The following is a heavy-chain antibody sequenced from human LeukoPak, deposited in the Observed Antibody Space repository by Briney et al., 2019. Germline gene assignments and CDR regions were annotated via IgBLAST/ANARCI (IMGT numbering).Heavy chain of an antibody. CDR2: INHSGST. J-gene: IGHJ4*02. CDR1: GGSFSGYY. Sequence: PSETLSLTCAVYGGSFSGYYWSWIRQPPGKGLEWIGEINHSGSTNYNPSLKSRVTISVDTSKNQFSLKLSSVTAADTAVYYCARDDGYSSSWYDYWGQGTLVTVSS. V-gene: IGHV4-34*01. D-gene: IGHD6-13*01. CDR3: ARDDGYSSSWYDY.